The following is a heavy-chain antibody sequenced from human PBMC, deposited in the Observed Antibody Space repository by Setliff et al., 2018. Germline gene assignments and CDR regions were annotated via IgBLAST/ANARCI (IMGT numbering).Heavy chain of an antibody. V-gene: IGHV4-4*02. CDR1: GDSISSGNW. CDR3: ARTGTYRYFDY. CDR2: IYYRGDT. D-gene: IGHD1-1*01. J-gene: IGHJ4*02. Sequence: SETLSLTCAVSGDSISSGNWWSWVRQPPEKGLEWIGRIYYRGDTYYNASLKSRLTLSVDTSKNQVSLNLRSVTAADTAVYYCARTGTYRYFDYWGQGTQVTVSS.